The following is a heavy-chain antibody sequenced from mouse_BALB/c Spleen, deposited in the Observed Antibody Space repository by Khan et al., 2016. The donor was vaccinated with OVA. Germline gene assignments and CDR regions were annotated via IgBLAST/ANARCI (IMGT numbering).Heavy chain of an antibody. CDR3: ARDGNWYFDV. D-gene: IGHD2-1*01. Sequence: EVQLVESGPGLVKPSQSLALTCTVSGSSIPSDYAWNWIRQFPGSKLEWMGYIRNSGNTSYNPSLKSRITITRDTSKNQFFLQLNSVTTEDTATYYRARDGNWYFDVWGAGTTVTVSS. CDR1: GSSIPSDYA. CDR2: IRNSGNT. J-gene: IGHJ1*01. V-gene: IGHV3-2*02.